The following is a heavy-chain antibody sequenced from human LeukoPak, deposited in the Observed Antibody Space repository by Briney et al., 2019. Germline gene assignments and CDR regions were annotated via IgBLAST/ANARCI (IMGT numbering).Heavy chain of an antibody. V-gene: IGHV3-23*01. CDR2: ISGSGGST. J-gene: IGHJ4*02. CDR3: ARYYGVY. CDR1: GFTFSSYA. Sequence: PGGSVRLSCAASGFTFSSYAMSWVSQAPGKGLEWGSAISGSGGSTYYADSVKGRFTISRDNSKNTLYLQMNSLRAEDTDVYYCARYYGVYWGQGTLVTVSS. D-gene: IGHD1-26*01.